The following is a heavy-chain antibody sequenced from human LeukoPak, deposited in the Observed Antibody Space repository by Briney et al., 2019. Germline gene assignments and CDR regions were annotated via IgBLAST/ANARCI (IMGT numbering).Heavy chain of an antibody. J-gene: IGHJ4*02. CDR3: AKDEGGAPDY. Sequence: GGSLRLSCAASGFTFSNYGMHWVRQAPGKGLEWVAVISYDGSNKYYADSVKGRFTISRDNSKNTLYLQMNSLRAEDTAVYNCAKDEGGAPDYWGQGTLVTVSS. CDR2: ISYDGSNK. CDR1: GFTFSNYG. V-gene: IGHV3-30*18. D-gene: IGHD4/OR15-4a*01.